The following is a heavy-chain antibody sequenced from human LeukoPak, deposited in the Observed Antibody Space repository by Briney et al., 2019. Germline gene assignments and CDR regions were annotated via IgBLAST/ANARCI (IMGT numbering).Heavy chain of an antibody. V-gene: IGHV3-7*01. CDR2: INQDGSAK. D-gene: IGHD2/OR15-2a*01. Sequence: GGTLRLSCAASGFTFNSYYMSWVRQAPGKGLEWVANINQDGSAKHYIDSVKGRFTISRDNAKKSVYLQMDSLRAEDTAVYYCARSLWPEDFWGQGTLVTVSS. CDR3: ARSLWPEDF. CDR1: GFTFNSYY. J-gene: IGHJ4*02.